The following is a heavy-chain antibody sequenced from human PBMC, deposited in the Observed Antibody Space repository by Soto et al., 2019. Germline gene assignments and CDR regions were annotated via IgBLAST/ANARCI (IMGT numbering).Heavy chain of an antibody. J-gene: IGHJ4*02. CDR1: GGSVSSGSYY. CDR2: IYYSGST. V-gene: IGHV4-61*01. D-gene: IGHD4-17*01. Sequence: SETLSLTGTVSGGSVSSGSYYWSWIRQAPGKGLEWIGYIYYSGSTNYNPSLKSRVTISVDTSKNQFSLKLSSVTAADTAVYYCARLKKGLYGDYGLYYFDYWGQGTLVTVSS. CDR3: ARLKKGLYGDYGLYYFDY.